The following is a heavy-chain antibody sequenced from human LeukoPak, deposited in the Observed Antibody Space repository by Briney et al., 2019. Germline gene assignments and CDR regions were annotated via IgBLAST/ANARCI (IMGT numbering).Heavy chain of an antibody. CDR1: GFTFSSYA. J-gene: IGHJ4*02. CDR2: ISYDGSNK. D-gene: IGHD2-2*01. V-gene: IGHV3-30-3*01. Sequence: GRSLRLSCAASGFTFSSYAMHWVRQAPGKGLEWVAVISYDGSNKYYADSVKGRFTISRDNSKNTLYLQMNSLRAEDTAVYYCARDQGYCSSTSCYAGAFDYWGQGTLVTVSS. CDR3: ARDQGYCSSTSCYAGAFDY.